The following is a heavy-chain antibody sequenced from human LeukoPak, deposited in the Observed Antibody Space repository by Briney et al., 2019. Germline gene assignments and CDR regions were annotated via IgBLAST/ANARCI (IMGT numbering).Heavy chain of an antibody. J-gene: IGHJ4*02. CDR3: AKDFGRFGELLYSY. Sequence: GRSLRLSCAASGFTFDDYAMHWVRQAPGKGLEWVSGISWNSGSIGYADSVKGRFIISRDNAKNSLYLQMNSLRAEDTALYYCAKDFGRFGELLYSYWGQGTLVTVSS. CDR1: GFTFDDYA. V-gene: IGHV3-9*01. CDR2: ISWNSGSI. D-gene: IGHD3-10*01.